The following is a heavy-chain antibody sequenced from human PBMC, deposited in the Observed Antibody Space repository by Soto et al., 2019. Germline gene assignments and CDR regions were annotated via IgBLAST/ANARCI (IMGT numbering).Heavy chain of an antibody. D-gene: IGHD2-15*01. CDR1: GDSINNYY. J-gene: IGHJ4*02. V-gene: IGHV4-59*01. Sequence: SETLSLTCTFSGDSINNYYWSWIRQPPGKGLEWIGYIYYSGSTNYNPSLKSRVTLSVDTSKNQFSLKLSSVAAADTAVYYCARVMRGIAATPFDCWGQGTLVTVSS. CDR2: IYYSGST. CDR3: ARVMRGIAATPFDC.